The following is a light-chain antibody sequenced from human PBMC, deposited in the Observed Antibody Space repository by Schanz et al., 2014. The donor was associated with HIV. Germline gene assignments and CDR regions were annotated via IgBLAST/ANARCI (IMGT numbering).Light chain of an antibody. V-gene: IGLV2-8*01. J-gene: IGLJ1*01. Sequence: QSALTQPPSASGSPGQSVTISCTGTSSDVGGHDRVSWYQQYPGKAPKLLIYEVDKRPSGVPDRFSGSKSGNTASLTVSGLQAEDEADYTSSSTYVFGTGTKLTVL. CDR3: SSTYV. CDR2: EVD. CDR1: SSDVGGHDR.